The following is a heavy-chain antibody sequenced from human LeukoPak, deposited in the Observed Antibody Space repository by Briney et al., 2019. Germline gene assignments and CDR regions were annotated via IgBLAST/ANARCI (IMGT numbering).Heavy chain of an antibody. CDR2: MYYSGST. Sequence: PSETLSLTCTVSGGSISSYYWSWIRQPPGKGLEWIGYMYYSGSTNYNPSLTSRVTISVDTSKNQFSLKLSSVTAADTAVYYCAREDYSYGLDYWGQGTLVTVSS. CDR3: AREDYSYGLDY. V-gene: IGHV4-59*01. CDR1: GGSISSYY. J-gene: IGHJ4*02. D-gene: IGHD5-18*01.